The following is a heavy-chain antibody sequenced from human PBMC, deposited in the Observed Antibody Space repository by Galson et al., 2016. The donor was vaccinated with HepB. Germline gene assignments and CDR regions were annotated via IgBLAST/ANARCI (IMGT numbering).Heavy chain of an antibody. J-gene: IGHJ6*02. CDR3: GKDWGSLWESSGKGMDV. D-gene: IGHD3-10*01. CDR2: ISWDGRSP. V-gene: IGHV3-43*01. CDR1: GFTFDDYT. Sequence: SLRLSCAASGFTFDDYTMHWVRQAPGKGLEWVALISWDGRSPDYADSVRGRFTISRDNRQNLLYSQMNDLTSEDTALYYCGKDWGSLWESSGKGMDVWGQGTTGIVSS.